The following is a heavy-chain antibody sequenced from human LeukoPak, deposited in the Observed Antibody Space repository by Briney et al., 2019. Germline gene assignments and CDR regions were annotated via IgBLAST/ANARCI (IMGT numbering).Heavy chain of an antibody. CDR3: GRGDGYLVDH. CDR2: IKQDGSAE. Sequence: GGSLRLSCAASGFMFSSYYMSWVRQAPGKGLEWVANIKQDGSAEYYVDSVKGRFIISRDNAENSLFLQMNSLRSEDTAVYYCGRGDGYLVDHWGQGTLVTVST. CDR1: GFMFSSYY. J-gene: IGHJ4*02. V-gene: IGHV3-7*01. D-gene: IGHD5-24*01.